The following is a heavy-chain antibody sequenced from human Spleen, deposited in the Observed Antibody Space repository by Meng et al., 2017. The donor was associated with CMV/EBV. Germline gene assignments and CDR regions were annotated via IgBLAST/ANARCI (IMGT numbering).Heavy chain of an antibody. J-gene: IGHJ4*02. V-gene: IGHV1-18*01. Sequence: ASVKVSCKASGYTFSRYGISWVRQAPGQGLEWMGWVGGCDGDTNYAPELQGRVTMTTDTSTNTAYMEFRSLRSDDRAVYYCARGKRGGGYESLDYWGQGTPVTVSS. CDR2: VGGCDGDT. CDR1: GYTFSRYG. D-gene: IGHD5-12*01. CDR3: ARGKRGGGYESLDY.